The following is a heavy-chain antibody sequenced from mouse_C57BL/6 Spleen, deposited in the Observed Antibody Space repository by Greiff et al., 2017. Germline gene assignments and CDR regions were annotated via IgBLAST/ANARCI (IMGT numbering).Heavy chain of an antibody. CDR1: GYTFTSYG. V-gene: IGHV1-81*01. CDR3: ARNYGSSYGWYFDV. Sequence: QVQLQQSGAELARPGASVKLSCKASGYTFTSYGISWVKQRTGQGLEWIGEIYPRSGNTYYNEKFKGKATLTADNSSSTAYMELRSLTSEDSAVYFCARNYGSSYGWYFDVWGTGTTVTVSS. CDR2: IYPRSGNT. J-gene: IGHJ1*03. D-gene: IGHD1-1*01.